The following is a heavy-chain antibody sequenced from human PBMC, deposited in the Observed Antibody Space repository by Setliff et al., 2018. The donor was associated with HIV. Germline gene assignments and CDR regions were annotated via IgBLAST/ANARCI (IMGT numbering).Heavy chain of an antibody. V-gene: IGHV3-48*01. CDR3: ARDSRADILTGYYRGCFDP. D-gene: IGHD3-9*01. CDR1: GYSFSSYT. Sequence: GGSLRLSCAASGYSFSSYTMNWVRQAPGKGLEWVSYISSSSTTVYYADSVKGRFTISRDNAKNSLYLQMNSLRAEDTAVYYCARDSRADILTGYYRGCFDPWGQGTLVTVSS. J-gene: IGHJ5*02. CDR2: ISSSSTTV.